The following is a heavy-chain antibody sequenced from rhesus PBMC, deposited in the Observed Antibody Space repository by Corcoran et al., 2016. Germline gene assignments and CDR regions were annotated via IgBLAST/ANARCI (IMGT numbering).Heavy chain of an antibody. Sequence: DVQLVESGGGLVKPGGSLRLSCVASGFTFSSYEMHWVRQAPGKGLEGVSVISESGGTTYYADSVKGRFTISRDNAKNSLFLQMNSLRAEDTAVYYCTSERGGRFDVWGAGVLVTVSS. CDR2: ISESGGTT. CDR1: GFTFSSYE. J-gene: IGHJ5-1*01. D-gene: IGHD3-34*01. V-gene: IGHV3-100*02. CDR3: TSERGGRFDV.